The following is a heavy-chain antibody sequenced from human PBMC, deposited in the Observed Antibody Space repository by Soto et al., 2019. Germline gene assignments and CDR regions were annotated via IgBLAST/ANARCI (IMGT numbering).Heavy chain of an antibody. CDR3: ARGLDQPPVGLYFDT. CDR1: GGTFNSYL. D-gene: IGHD2-2*01. V-gene: IGHV1-69*06. CDR2: IIPAFGTA. Sequence: QVQLVQSGAEVKNPGSSVKVSCKTSGGTFNSYLIDWVRQAPGQGLEWMGGIIPAFGTAKYAQKFQGRVTITADKSTTTAYMELRTLTSEDTAVYXCARGLDQPPVGLYFDTWGQGTLVTVSS. J-gene: IGHJ4*02.